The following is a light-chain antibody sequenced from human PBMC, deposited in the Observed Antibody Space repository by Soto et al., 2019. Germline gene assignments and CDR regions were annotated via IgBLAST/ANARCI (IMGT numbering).Light chain of an antibody. CDR1: DGHSNYP. J-gene: IGLJ2*01. CDR3: QTWAGGLV. CDR2: LNSDGSH. V-gene: IGLV4-69*01. Sequence: QLVLTQSPSASASLGASVNLTCILGDGHSNYPIAWHQQQPEKGPRYLMKLNSDGSHIKGDGIPDRFSGSSSGAERYLSISSLQSEDEADYYCQTWAGGLVFGGGTKVTVL.